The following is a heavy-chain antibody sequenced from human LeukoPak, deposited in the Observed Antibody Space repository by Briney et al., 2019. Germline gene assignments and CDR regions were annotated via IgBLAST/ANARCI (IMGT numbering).Heavy chain of an antibody. CDR2: ISAYNGNT. CDR3: AAKSNGYSSSWYWYFDL. J-gene: IGHJ2*01. Sequence: ASVKVSCKASGYTFTSYGISWVRQAPGQGLEWMGWISAYNGNTNYAQKLQGRVTMTTDTSTSTAYMELRSLRSEDTAVYYCAAKSNGYSSSWYWYFDLWGRGTLVTVSS. CDR1: GYTFTSYG. V-gene: IGHV1-18*01. D-gene: IGHD6-13*01.